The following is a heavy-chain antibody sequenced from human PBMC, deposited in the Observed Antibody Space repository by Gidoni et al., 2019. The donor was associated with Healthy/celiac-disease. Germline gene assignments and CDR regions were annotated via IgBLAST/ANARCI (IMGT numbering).Heavy chain of an antibody. CDR2: ISYEGSNK. D-gene: IGHD5-18*01. CDR3: ASGYSYGAFSVGIDY. Sequence: QVQLVESGGGVVQPGRSLRLSCAASGFTFRSDAMHWVRQAPGKGLGWVAVISYEGSNKYYADSVKGRFTSSRDNSKNTLYLQMNSLRAEDTAVYYCASGYSYGAFSVGIDYWGQGTLVTVSS. CDR1: GFTFRSDA. V-gene: IGHV3-30*04. J-gene: IGHJ4*02.